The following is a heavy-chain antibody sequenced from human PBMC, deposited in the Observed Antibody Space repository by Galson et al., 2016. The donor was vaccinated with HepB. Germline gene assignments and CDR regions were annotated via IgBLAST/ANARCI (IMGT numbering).Heavy chain of an antibody. CDR2: INTNTGNP. CDR1: GYTLTTYA. Sequence: CKASGYTLTTYAMNWVRQAPGQGLEWMGWINTNTGNPTYAQGFTGRLVFSLDTSVSTAYLQISSLKAEDTAVYYCARSLSLRSSWYRWFDPWGQGTLVTVSS. V-gene: IGHV7-4-1*02. J-gene: IGHJ5*02. D-gene: IGHD6-13*01. CDR3: ARSLSLRSSWYRWFDP.